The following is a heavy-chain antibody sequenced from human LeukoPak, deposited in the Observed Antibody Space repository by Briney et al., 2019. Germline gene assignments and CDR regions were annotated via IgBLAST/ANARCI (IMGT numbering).Heavy chain of an antibody. CDR3: ARLRLPYDILTGYFYYFDY. CDR2: IYYSGST. V-gene: IGHV4-39*01. CDR1: GGSISSSSYY. J-gene: IGHJ4*02. Sequence: SETLSLTCTVSGGSISSSSYYWGWIRQPPGKGLEWIGSIYYSGSTYYNPSLKSRVTISVDTSKNQLSLKLSSVTAADTAVYYCARLRLPYDILTGYFYYFDYWGQGTLVTVSS. D-gene: IGHD3-9*01.